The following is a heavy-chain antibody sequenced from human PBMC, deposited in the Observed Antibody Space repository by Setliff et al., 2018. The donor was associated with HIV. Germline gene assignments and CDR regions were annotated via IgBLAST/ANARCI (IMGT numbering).Heavy chain of an antibody. CDR2: IYYSGST. CDR3: ARAAAGNTGPFDL. CDR1: GGSISSYY. J-gene: IGHJ4*02. Sequence: SETLSLTCTVSGGSISSYYWSWNRQPPGKGLEWMGYIYYSGSTNYNPSLKSRVTMSVDTSKNQFSLKLTSVTASDTAVYYCARAAAGNTGPFDLWGQGSPVTVSS. V-gene: IGHV4-59*08. D-gene: IGHD4-17*01.